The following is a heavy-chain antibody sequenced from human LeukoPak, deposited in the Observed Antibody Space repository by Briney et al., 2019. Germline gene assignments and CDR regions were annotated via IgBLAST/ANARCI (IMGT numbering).Heavy chain of an antibody. CDR1: RYTFTDYY. Sequence: GASVKVSCEASRYTFTDYYIHWVRQAPGQGLEWMGWINPNSGGTNYAQKFQGRVTMTGDTSISTAYMELSGLRSDDTAVYYCARDIWNLRMIYYWGQGTLVTVSS. D-gene: IGHD1-1*01. CDR2: INPNSGGT. J-gene: IGHJ4*02. CDR3: ARDIWNLRMIYY. V-gene: IGHV1-2*02.